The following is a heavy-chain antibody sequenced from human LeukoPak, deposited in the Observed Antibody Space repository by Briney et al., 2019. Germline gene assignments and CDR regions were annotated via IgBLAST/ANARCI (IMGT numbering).Heavy chain of an antibody. CDR2: IKQDGSEK. D-gene: IGHD6-19*01. Sequence: GGSLRLSCAASGFTFSSYWMSWVRQTPGKGLEWVANIKQDGSEKYYVDSVKGRFTISKDNAKNSLYLQMNSLRAEDTAVYYCARDSSSGWYSNWFDPWGQGTLVTVSS. V-gene: IGHV3-7*03. CDR1: GFTFSSYW. CDR3: ARDSSSGWYSNWFDP. J-gene: IGHJ5*02.